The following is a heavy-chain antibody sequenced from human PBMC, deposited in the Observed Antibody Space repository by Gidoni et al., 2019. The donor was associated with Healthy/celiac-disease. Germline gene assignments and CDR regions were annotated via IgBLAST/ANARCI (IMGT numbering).Heavy chain of an antibody. J-gene: IGHJ4*02. D-gene: IGHD6-13*01. Sequence: EVQLLESGGGLVQPGGSLRLSCAASGFTFSSYAMSWVRQAPGKGLEWVSAISGSGGSTYYADSVKGRFTISRDNSKNTLYLQMNSLRAEDTAVYYCAKPYPSRGSSWYYFDYWGQGTLVTVSS. V-gene: IGHV3-23*01. CDR2: ISGSGGST. CDR3: AKPYPSRGSSWYYFDY. CDR1: GFTFSSYA.